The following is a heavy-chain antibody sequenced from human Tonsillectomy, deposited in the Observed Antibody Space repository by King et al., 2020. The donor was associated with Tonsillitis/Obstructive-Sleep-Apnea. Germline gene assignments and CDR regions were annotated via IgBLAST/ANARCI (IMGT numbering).Heavy chain of an antibody. D-gene: IGHD3-3*01. J-gene: IGHJ3*02. V-gene: IGHV3-66*01. CDR2: IYSGGST. CDR3: ASITICGVVINYDAFDI. Sequence: VQLVESGGGLVQPGGSLRLSCAASGFTFSSNYMSWVRQAPGKGLEWVSVIYSGGSTYYADSVKGRFTISRDNSKNTLYLQMNSLRAEDTAVYYCASITICGVVINYDAFDIWGQGTMVTVSS. CDR1: GFTFSSNY.